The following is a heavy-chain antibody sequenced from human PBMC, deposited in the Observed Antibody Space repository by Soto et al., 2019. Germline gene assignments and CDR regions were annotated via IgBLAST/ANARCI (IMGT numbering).Heavy chain of an antibody. V-gene: IGHV3-30-3*01. CDR1: RFTFNNYA. CDR3: ARENCDGDCYPLWGYGMDV. D-gene: IGHD2-21*02. Sequence: QVQLVESGGGVVQPGRSLRLSCAASRFTFNNYAMHWVRQAPGKGLEWLAVISFDGTNKYYTDSVKGRFTISRDNSKNTLYLQMDSLRPEDTAVYYCARENCDGDCYPLWGYGMDVWGQGTTVTVSS. CDR2: ISFDGTNK. J-gene: IGHJ6*02.